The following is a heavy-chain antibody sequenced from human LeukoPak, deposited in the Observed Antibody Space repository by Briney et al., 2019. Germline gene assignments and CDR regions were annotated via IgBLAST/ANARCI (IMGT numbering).Heavy chain of an antibody. CDR2: IYDSGST. CDR3: ACLTTADAFDI. D-gene: IGHD3-22*01. V-gene: IGHV4-4*02. J-gene: IGHJ3*02. CDR1: GDSIISINW. Sequence: SETLSLTCAVSGDSIISINWWSWVRQPPGKGLEWIGYIYDSGSTNYNPSLKSRVTISVDTSKNQFSLKLSSVTAADTAVYYCACLTTADAFDIWGQGTMVTVSS.